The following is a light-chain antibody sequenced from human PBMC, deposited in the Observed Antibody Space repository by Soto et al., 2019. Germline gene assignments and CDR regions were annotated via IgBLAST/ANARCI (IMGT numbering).Light chain of an antibody. J-gene: IGKJ5*01. Sequence: DIQMTQYPSSLSASVGDRITITCRASQSISSFLNWYQQKPGKAPKLLIYETSSFQNGVPSRFSGSGSGTDFTLTISSLQPEDFATYYCQQSYRPPFTFGQGTRLEIK. CDR1: QSISSF. V-gene: IGKV1-39*01. CDR2: ETS. CDR3: QQSYRPPFT.